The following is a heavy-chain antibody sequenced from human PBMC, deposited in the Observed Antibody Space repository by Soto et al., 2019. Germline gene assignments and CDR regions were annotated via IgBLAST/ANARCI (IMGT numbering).Heavy chain of an antibody. D-gene: IGHD6-6*01. V-gene: IGHV1-69*12. J-gene: IGHJ6*02. CDR1: GGTFSSYA. Sequence: QVQLVQSGAEVKKPGSSVKVSCKASGGTFSSYAISWVRQAPGQGLEWMGGIIPIFGTANYAQKFQGRVTITADESTSTDYMALSSLRSEDTAVYYCARNRLEYSSSSSHYYYGMDVWGEGTTVTVSS. CDR3: ARNRLEYSSSSSHYYYGMDV. CDR2: IIPIFGTA.